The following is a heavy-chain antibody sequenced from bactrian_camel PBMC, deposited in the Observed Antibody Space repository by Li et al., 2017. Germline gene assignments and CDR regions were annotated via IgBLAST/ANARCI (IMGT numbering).Heavy chain of an antibody. Sequence: HVQLVESGGGLVQPGGSLSLSCAASGLVFSSYYMSWVRQAPGKGLEWVSSISSDGSNTAYADSVKGRFTMSRVNAKNTVYLQMNSLKSEDTALYYCATLSGTIWGQGTQVTVS. J-gene: IGHJ4*01. CDR3: ATLSGTI. V-gene: IGHV3-2*01. CDR2: ISSDGSNT. D-gene: IGHD2*01. CDR1: GLVFSSYY.